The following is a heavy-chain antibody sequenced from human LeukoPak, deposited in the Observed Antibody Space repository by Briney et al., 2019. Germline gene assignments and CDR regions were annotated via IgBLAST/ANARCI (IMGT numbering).Heavy chain of an antibody. V-gene: IGHV5-51*01. J-gene: IGHJ3*02. CDR2: IYPGDSDT. D-gene: IGHD6-19*01. Sequence: GESLKISCKGAGYSFTSYWIGWVRQMPGKGLECMGIIYPGDSDTRYSPSFQGQVTMSADKSISTAYLQWSSLKASDTAMYYCARPYSSGRIDAFDIWGQGTMVTVSS. CDR1: GYSFTSYW. CDR3: ARPYSSGRIDAFDI.